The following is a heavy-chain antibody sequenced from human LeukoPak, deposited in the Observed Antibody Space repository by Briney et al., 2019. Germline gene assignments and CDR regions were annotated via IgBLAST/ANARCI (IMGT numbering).Heavy chain of an antibody. V-gene: IGHV3-74*01. J-gene: IGHJ4*02. CDR3: VRVVYYYDY. Sequence: GGSLRLSCAASGFTFSDYWMHWVRHAPGKGLDWVSRINADGTSTIYADSVKGRFTISRDNAKNTLYLQMNSLRAEDTAVYYCVRVVYYYDYWGQGTLVTVSS. CDR2: INADGTST. CDR1: GFTFSDYW. D-gene: IGHD2-8*01.